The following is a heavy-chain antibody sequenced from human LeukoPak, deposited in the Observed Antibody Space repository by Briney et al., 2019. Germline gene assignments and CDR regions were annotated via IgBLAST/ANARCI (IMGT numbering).Heavy chain of an antibody. D-gene: IGHD5-24*01. Sequence: SETLSLTCTVSGGSISSYYWSWIRQPPGKGLEWIGYIYYSGSTNYNPSLKSRVTISVDTSKNQFSLKLSSVTAADTAVYYCASPGRSYNHPYWGQGTLVTVSS. CDR2: IYYSGST. CDR3: ASPGRSYNHPY. J-gene: IGHJ4*02. V-gene: IGHV4-59*01. CDR1: GGSISSYY.